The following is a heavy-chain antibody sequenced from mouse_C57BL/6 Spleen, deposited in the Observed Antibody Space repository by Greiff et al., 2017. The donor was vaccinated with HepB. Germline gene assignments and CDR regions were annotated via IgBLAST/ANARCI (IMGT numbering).Heavy chain of an antibody. Sequence: QVQLQQSGAELVRPGTSVKVSCKASGYAFTNYLIEWVKQRPGQGLEWIGVINPGSGGTNYNEKFKGKATLTADKSSSTAYMQLSSLTSEDSAVYFCARYDYDDGTPAMDYWGQGTSVTVSS. J-gene: IGHJ4*01. CDR1: GYAFTNYL. CDR3: ARYDYDDGTPAMDY. CDR2: INPGSGGT. V-gene: IGHV1-54*01. D-gene: IGHD2-4*01.